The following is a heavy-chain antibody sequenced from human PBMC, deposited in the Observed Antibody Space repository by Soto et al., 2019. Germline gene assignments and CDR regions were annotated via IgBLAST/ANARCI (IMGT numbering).Heavy chain of an antibody. V-gene: IGHV3-23*01. J-gene: IGHJ5*02. Sequence: EVQLLESGGGLVQPGGSLRLSCAASGFTFSSYAMSWVRQAPGKGLEWVSAISGSGGSTYYADSVKGRFTISRDNSKNTLYLQMNSLRAEDTAVYYCARGRVGATNWNWFDPWGQGTLVTVSS. CDR2: ISGSGGST. CDR3: ARGRVGATNWNWFDP. CDR1: GFTFSSYA. D-gene: IGHD1-26*01.